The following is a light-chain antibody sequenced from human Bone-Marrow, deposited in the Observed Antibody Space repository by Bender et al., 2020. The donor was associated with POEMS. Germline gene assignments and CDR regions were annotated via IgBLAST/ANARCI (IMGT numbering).Light chain of an antibody. CDR3: SSYTSSSLV. V-gene: IGLV2-18*02. CDR1: NSDIGLYNF. J-gene: IGLJ2*01. CDR2: EVH. Sequence: QSALTQPRSASGSPGQSLTISCTGTNSDIGLYNFVSWYQQYPGKAPKLIIYEVHQRPSGVPDRFSGSKSGNTASLTISGLQAEDEADYYCSSYTSSSLVFGGGTKLTVL.